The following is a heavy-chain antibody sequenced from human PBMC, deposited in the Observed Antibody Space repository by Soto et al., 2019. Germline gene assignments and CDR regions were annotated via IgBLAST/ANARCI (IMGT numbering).Heavy chain of an antibody. CDR1: GFTFSSYS. Sequence: EVQLVESGGGLVQPGGSLRLSCAASGFTFSSYSMNWVRQAPGKGLEWVSYISSSSSTIYYADTVKGRFTISRDNAKNSLYLQMNSLRDEDTAVYYCARLPVEYSSSVLCSPDYWGQGTLVTVSS. J-gene: IGHJ4*02. CDR3: ARLPVEYSSSVLCSPDY. CDR2: ISSSSSTI. V-gene: IGHV3-48*02. D-gene: IGHD6-6*01.